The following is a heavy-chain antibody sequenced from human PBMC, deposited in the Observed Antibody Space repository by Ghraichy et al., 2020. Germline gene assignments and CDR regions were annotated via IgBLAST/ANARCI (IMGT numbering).Heavy chain of an antibody. J-gene: IGHJ3*02. CDR2: ISAYNGNT. D-gene: IGHD2-2*01. CDR1: GYTFTSYG. Sequence: ASVKVSCKASGYTFTSYGISWVRQAPGQGLEWMGWISAYNGNTKYAQKLQGRVTMTTDTSTSTAYMDLRSLRSDDTAVYYCARDAILGYCSSTSCREDVFDIWGQGTMVTVSS. V-gene: IGHV1-18*04. CDR3: ARDAILGYCSSTSCREDVFDI.